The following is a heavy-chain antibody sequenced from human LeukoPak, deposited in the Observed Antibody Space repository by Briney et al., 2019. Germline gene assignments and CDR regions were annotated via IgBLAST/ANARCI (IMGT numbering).Heavy chain of an antibody. J-gene: IGHJ4*02. V-gene: IGHV3-20*04. CDR1: GFTFDDYG. CDR3: ARAPPVGATMGYDY. D-gene: IGHD1-26*01. CDR2: INWNGGST. Sequence: PGGSLRLSCAASGFTFDDYGMSWVRQAPGKGLEWVSGINWNGGSTGYADSVKGRFTISRDNAKNSLYLQMNSLRAEDTALYYCARAPPVGATMGYDYWGQGTLVTVSS.